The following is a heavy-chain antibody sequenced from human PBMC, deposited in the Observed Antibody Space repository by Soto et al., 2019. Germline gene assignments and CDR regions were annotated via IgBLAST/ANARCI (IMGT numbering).Heavy chain of an antibody. D-gene: IGHD2-15*01. CDR2: ITTSDDIT. J-gene: IGHJ5*02. V-gene: IGHV3-23*01. Sequence: EVQLFESGGGLVEPGVSLRLSCAASGFVFKDFAMSWVRQAPGKGLEWVSTITTSDDITYSADSVRGRFTISRDNSANTLFLQMSSLRADDTATYYCTKGDSSGYFDPSAGYSTPDHWGQGTLVTVSS. CDR3: TKGDSSGYFDPSAGYSTPDH. CDR1: GFVFKDFA.